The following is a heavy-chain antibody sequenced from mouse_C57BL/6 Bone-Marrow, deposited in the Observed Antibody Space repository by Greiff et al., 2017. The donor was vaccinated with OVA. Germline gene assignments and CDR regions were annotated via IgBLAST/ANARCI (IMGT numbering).Heavy chain of an antibody. CDR1: GFSLSTSGMG. D-gene: IGHD2-2*01. J-gene: IGHJ1*03. V-gene: IGHV8-12*01. CDR3: ARGLPWYFDV. Sequence: QVTLKECGPGILQSSQTLSLTCSFSGFSLSTSGMGVSWIRQPSGKGLEWLAHIYWDDDKRYNPSLKSRLTISKDTSRNQVFLKITSVDTADTATYYCARGLPWYFDVWGTGTTVTVSS. CDR2: IYWDDDK.